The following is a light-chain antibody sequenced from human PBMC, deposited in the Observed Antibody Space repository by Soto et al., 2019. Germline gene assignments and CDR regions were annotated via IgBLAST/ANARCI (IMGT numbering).Light chain of an antibody. V-gene: IGLV2-14*01. J-gene: IGLJ3*02. Sequence: QSALTQPASVSGSPGQSITISCNGTSSDVGGYTYVSWYQQHPGKAPKLIIYEVTNRPSGVSNRFSGSKSGNTASLTISGLQAEDEGNYYCSSYTTTAHWLFGGGTKLTVL. CDR1: SSDVGGYTY. CDR3: SSYTTTAHWL. CDR2: EVT.